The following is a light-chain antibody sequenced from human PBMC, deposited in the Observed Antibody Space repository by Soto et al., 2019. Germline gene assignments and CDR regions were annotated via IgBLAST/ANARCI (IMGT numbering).Light chain of an antibody. CDR3: VAWDDSLSGLV. Sequence: SVLTQPPSASGTPGQRVIISCSGTSANIGDNFVCWYQHLPGMAPKLLIYSTDQRPSGVPDRFSGSKSGTSASLAISGLRSEDEADYYCVAWDDSLSGLVFGTGTKVTVL. CDR1: SANIGDNF. J-gene: IGLJ1*01. CDR2: STD. V-gene: IGLV1-47*02.